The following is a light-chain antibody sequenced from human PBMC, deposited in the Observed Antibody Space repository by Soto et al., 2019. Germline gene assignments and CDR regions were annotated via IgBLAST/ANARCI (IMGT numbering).Light chain of an antibody. V-gene: IGKV3-15*01. Sequence: EVVMTQSPATLSVSLGERATLSCRASQSVSSDLAWYQQKPGQAPRLLIYGASTRATGIPARFSGSGSGTEFTLTISSLQSEEVAVYYCQQYNNWWTFGQGTKVEIK. CDR2: GAS. J-gene: IGKJ1*01. CDR1: QSVSSD. CDR3: QQYNNWWT.